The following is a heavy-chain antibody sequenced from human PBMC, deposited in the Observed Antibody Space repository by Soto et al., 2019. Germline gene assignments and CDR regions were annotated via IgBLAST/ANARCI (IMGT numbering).Heavy chain of an antibody. Sequence: QVQLVQSGAEVKKPGSSVKVSCKASGGTFSSYTISWVRQAPGQGLEWMGRIIPILGIANYAQKFQGRVTITADKSTSTAYMGLSSLRSEDTAVYYCARRGSFVGGEYWGQGTLVTVSS. J-gene: IGHJ4*02. CDR1: GGTFSSYT. CDR2: IIPILGIA. CDR3: ARRGSFVGGEY. V-gene: IGHV1-69*02. D-gene: IGHD2-21*01.